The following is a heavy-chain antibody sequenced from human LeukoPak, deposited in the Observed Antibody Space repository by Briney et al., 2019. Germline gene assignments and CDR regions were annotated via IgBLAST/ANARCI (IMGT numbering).Heavy chain of an antibody. J-gene: IGHJ4*02. V-gene: IGHV5-51*01. CDR2: IYPGDSDT. CDR3: ARQRSGSYFPDLYDY. D-gene: IGHD1-26*01. Sequence: GEALKISCKGSGYSFSSYWIVWVRQMPGKGLEWMGIIYPGDSDTRYSPSFQGQVTISADKSISTAYLQWSSLKASDTAMYYCARQRSGSYFPDLYDYWGQGTLVTVSS. CDR1: GYSFSSYW.